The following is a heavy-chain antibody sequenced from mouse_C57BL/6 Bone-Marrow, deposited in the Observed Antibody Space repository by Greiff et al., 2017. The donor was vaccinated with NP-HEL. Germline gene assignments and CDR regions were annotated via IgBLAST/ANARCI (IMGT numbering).Heavy chain of an antibody. CDR1: GFSLSTSGMG. Sequence: QVTLKESGPGILQSSQTLSLTCSFSGFSLSTSGMGVSWIRQPSGKGLEWLAHIYWDDDKRYNPSLKGRLTISKDTSRNQVFLKITSVDTADTDTYYCARRGEDYYRNRGAMDYWGQGTSVTVSS. CDR2: IYWDDDK. J-gene: IGHJ4*01. V-gene: IGHV8-12*01. CDR3: ARRGEDYYRNRGAMDY. D-gene: IGHD2-5*01.